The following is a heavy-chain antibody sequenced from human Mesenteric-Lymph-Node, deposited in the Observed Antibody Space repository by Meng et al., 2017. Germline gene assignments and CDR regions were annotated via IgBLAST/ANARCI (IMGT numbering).Heavy chain of an antibody. V-gene: IGHV4-30-2*01. CDR2: IYHSGSP. CDR3: ARGHPHYSGGYFDP. Sequence: LQLEDARSGLMNPYQTLSLTCAVPGGPISRGGYSWSWIRQPPGRGLEWIGFIYHSGSPYYNPSLKSRVTISVDRSKNQFSLRLSSVTAADTADYYCARGHPHYSGGYFDPWGQGTLVTVSS. J-gene: IGHJ5*02. CDR1: GGPISRGGYS. D-gene: IGHD4-11*01.